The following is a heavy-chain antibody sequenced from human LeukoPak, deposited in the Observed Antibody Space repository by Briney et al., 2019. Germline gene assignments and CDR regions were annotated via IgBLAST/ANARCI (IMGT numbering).Heavy chain of an antibody. V-gene: IGHV4-59*01. CDR3: ARVGVSSSWSSRRVGDYFDY. Sequence: PSETLSLTCTVSGGSISSYYWSWIRQPPGKGLEWIGYIYYSGSTNYNPSLKSRVTISVDTSKNQFSLKLSSVTAADTAVYYCARVGVSSSWSSRRVGDYFDYWGQGTLVTVSS. J-gene: IGHJ4*02. D-gene: IGHD6-13*01. CDR1: GGSISSYY. CDR2: IYYSGST.